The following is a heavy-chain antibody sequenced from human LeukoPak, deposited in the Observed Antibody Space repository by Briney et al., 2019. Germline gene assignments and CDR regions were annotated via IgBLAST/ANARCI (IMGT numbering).Heavy chain of an antibody. Sequence: ASVKVSCKASGYTFTSYYMHWVRQAPGQGLEWMGIINPSGGSTIYAQKFQGRVTMTEDTSTDTAYMELSSLRSEDTAVYYCATGGSSWAGFDYWGQGTLVTVSS. J-gene: IGHJ4*02. V-gene: IGHV1-46*01. CDR3: ATGGSSWAGFDY. D-gene: IGHD6-13*01. CDR2: INPSGGST. CDR1: GYTFTSYY.